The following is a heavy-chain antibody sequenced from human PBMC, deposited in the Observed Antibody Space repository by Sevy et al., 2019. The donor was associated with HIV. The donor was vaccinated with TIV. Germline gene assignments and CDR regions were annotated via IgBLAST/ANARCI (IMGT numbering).Heavy chain of an antibody. CDR3: ARQNGGYSSSSEYLSDYYGMDV. CDR2: IKQDGSEK. Sequence: GGSLRLSCAASGFTFSSYWMSWVRQAPGKGLEWVANIKQDGSEKYYVDSVKGRFTKFRDNAKKSLYRPMNSLRAEDTAVYYCARQNGGYSSSSEYLSDYYGMDVWGQGTTVTVSS. J-gene: IGHJ6*02. D-gene: IGHD6-6*01. CDR1: GFTFSSYW. V-gene: IGHV3-7*01.